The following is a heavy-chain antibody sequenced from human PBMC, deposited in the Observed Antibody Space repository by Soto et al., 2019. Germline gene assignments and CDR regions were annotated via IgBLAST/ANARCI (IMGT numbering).Heavy chain of an antibody. J-gene: IGHJ4*02. Sequence: GGSLRLSCAASGFTFSSYGMHWVRQAPGKGLEWVAVIWYDGSNKYYADSVKGRFTISRDNSKNTLYLQMNSLRAEDTAVYYCARDRYYDSSGYSYYFDYWGQGTLVTVS. CDR3: ARDRYYDSSGYSYYFDY. V-gene: IGHV3-33*01. CDR2: IWYDGSNK. CDR1: GFTFSSYG. D-gene: IGHD3-22*01.